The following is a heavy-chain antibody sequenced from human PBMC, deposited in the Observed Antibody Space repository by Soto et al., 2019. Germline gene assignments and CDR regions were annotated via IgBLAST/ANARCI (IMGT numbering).Heavy chain of an antibody. Sequence: EVQLLESGGGLVQPGGSLRLSCAASGFTFSHYAMSWVSQAPGKGLQWVSTIFGSGAPTHYADSVKGRFGISRDNSNNMLFLEMNSLKDDDTAVYYCTREASSWGFAFDLWGQGTRVAVSS. CDR3: TREASSWGFAFDL. CDR1: GFTFSHYA. CDR2: IFGSGAPT. J-gene: IGHJ3*01. V-gene: IGHV3-23*01. D-gene: IGHD3-16*01.